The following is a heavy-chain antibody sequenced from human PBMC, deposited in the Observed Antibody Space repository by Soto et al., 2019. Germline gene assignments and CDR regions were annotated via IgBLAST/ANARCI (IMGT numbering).Heavy chain of an antibody. CDR1: GFTFSNAW. V-gene: IGHV3-15*07. Sequence: EVQLVESGGGLVKPGGSLRLSCAASGFTFSNAWMNWVRQAPGKGLEWVGRIKSKTDGGTTDYAAPVKGRFTISRDDSKNTLYLQMNSLKTEATAVYYCTTESTVTHTLDYWGQGTLVTVSS. J-gene: IGHJ4*02. CDR2: IKSKTDGGTT. D-gene: IGHD4-17*01. CDR3: TTESTVTHTLDY.